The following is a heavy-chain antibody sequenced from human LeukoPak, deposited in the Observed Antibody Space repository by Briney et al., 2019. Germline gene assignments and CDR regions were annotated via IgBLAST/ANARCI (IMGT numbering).Heavy chain of an antibody. Sequence: PSETLSLTCTVSGGSISSSSYYWGWIRQPPGKGLEWIGSIYYSGSTYYNPSLKSRVTISVDTSKNQFSLKLSSVTAADTAVYYCASTYYDFWSGYYYGSRGVLDYWGQGTLVTVSS. D-gene: IGHD3-3*01. CDR3: ASTYYDFWSGYYYGSRGVLDY. CDR1: GGSISSSSYY. CDR2: IYYSGST. V-gene: IGHV4-39*01. J-gene: IGHJ4*02.